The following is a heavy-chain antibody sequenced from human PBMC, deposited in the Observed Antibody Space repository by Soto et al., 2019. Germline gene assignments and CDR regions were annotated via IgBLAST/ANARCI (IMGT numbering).Heavy chain of an antibody. CDR1: GFPFSTYP. J-gene: IGHJ6*02. V-gene: IGHV3-23*01. D-gene: IGHD4-4*01. CDR2: ISGSGIST. Sequence: EVELMESGGGLVQPGGSLRLSCAASGFPFSTYPMNWVRQVPGKGLEWVSGISGSGISTFYADSVKGWFTISRDNSKNTVYLQMNRLRAEDTALYYCVKLPVTTASYYYFGMDVWGQGTTVTVSS. CDR3: VKLPVTTASYYYFGMDV.